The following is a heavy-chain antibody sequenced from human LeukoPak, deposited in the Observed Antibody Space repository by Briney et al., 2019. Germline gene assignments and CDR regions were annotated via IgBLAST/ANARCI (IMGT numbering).Heavy chain of an antibody. CDR1: GYTFTCYY. Sequence: ASVKVSCKASGYTFTCYYMHWVRQAPGQGLEWMGWINPNSGGTNYAQKFQGRVTMTRDTSISTAYMELSRLRSDDTAVYYCARVGFGELFLIDYWGQGTLVTVSS. J-gene: IGHJ4*02. D-gene: IGHD3-10*01. V-gene: IGHV1-2*02. CDR3: ARVGFGELFLIDY. CDR2: INPNSGGT.